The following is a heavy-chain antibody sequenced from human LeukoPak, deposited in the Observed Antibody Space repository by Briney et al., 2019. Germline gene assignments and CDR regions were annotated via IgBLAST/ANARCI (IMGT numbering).Heavy chain of an antibody. V-gene: IGHV4-30-4*01. CDR1: GGSISSGDYY. J-gene: IGHJ5*02. CDR2: IYYSGNT. D-gene: IGHD3-9*01. CDR3: ARVGGHTYYDTLTGLMKWFDP. Sequence: SETLSLTCSVSGGSISSGDYYWSWIRQPPGKGLEWIGYIYYSGNTYYNPSLKSRVTISADTSKNQISLSLSSVTAADTALYFCARVGGHTYYDTLTGLMKWFDPWGQGTLVTVSS.